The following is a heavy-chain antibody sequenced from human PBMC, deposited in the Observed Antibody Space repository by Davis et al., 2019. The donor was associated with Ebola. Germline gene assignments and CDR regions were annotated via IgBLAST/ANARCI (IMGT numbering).Heavy chain of an antibody. CDR1: GYTFTSYY. Sequence: AASVKVSCKASGYTFTSYYMHWVRQAPGQGLEWMGIINPSGGSTSYAQKFQGRVTMTRDTSTSTVYMELRSLRSEDTAVYYCARDIVVVVAERDLALNAFDIWGQGTMVTVSS. CDR3: ARDIVVVVAERDLALNAFDI. D-gene: IGHD2-15*01. J-gene: IGHJ3*02. CDR2: INPSGGST. V-gene: IGHV1-46*03.